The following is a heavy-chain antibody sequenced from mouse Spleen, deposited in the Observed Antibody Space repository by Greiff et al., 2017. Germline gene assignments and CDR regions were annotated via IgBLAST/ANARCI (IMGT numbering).Heavy chain of an antibody. Sequence: VQLKQSGPELVKPGASVKISCKASGYSFTGYYMNWVKQSPEKSLEWIGEINPSTGGTTYNQKFKAKATLTVDKSSSTAYMQLKRLTSEDSAVYYCARETVVATRWYFDVWGAGTTVTVSS. D-gene: IGHD1-1*01. CDR1: GYSFTGYY. CDR3: ARETVVATRWYFDV. J-gene: IGHJ1*01. V-gene: IGHV1-42*01. CDR2: INPSTGGT.